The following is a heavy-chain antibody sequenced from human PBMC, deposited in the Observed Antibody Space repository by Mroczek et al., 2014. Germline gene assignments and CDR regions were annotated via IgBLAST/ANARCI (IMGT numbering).Heavy chain of an antibody. CDR3: VRERLTCNAGTCYNLFNL. Sequence: VQLVQSGGGPGTTLGGPVRLSCAASGFSFNSYSMNWVRQAPGKGLEWISYISSSGKTVYYADSVKGRLTISRDNAKNSLNLQMDSLRVDDTAVYFCVRERLTCNAGTCYNLFNLWGQGTLVTVSA. D-gene: IGHD1-1*01. CDR1: GFSFNSYS. V-gene: IGHV3-48*04. J-gene: IGHJ5*02. CDR2: ISSSGKTV.